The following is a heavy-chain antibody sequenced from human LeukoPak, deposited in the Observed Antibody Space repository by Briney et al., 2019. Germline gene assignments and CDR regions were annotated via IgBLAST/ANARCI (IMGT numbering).Heavy chain of an antibody. V-gene: IGHV4-34*01. CDR1: GGSFSGYY. D-gene: IGHD5-24*01. CDR3: ARRPVEMATISFFDY. J-gene: IGHJ4*02. CDR2: INHSGST. Sequence: KPSETLSLTCAVYGGSFSGYYWSWIRQPPGKGLEWIGEINHSGSTNYNPSLKSRVTISVDTSKNQFSLKLSSVTAADTAVYYCARRPVEMATISFFDYWGQGTLVTVSS.